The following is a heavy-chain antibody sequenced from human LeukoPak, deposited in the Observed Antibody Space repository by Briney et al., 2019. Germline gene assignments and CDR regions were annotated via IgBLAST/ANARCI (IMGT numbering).Heavy chain of an antibody. CDR3: AKDLVAVAGTRLLWDY. CDR1: GFTFSSYA. V-gene: IGHV3-23*01. CDR2: IRGSGDST. J-gene: IGHJ4*02. D-gene: IGHD6-19*01. Sequence: PGGSLRLSCAASGFTFSSYAMSWVRQVPGKGLEWVSVIRGSGDSTYYADSVEGRFPISRDNSKNTLYLQMNSLRAEDSAVYYCAKDLVAVAGTRLLWDYWGQGTLVTVSS.